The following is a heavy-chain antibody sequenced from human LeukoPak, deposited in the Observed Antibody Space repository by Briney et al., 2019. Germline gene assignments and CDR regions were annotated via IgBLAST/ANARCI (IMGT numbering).Heavy chain of an antibody. CDR3: VRPQGSDYLTDAFDI. V-gene: IGHV4-39*01. D-gene: IGHD3-22*01. CDR2: VYYSGST. Sequence: PSETLSLTCTVSGGSISSSSYYWGWIRQPPGKGLEWIGSVYYSGSTYYNPSLKSRVNISVDTSKNQFSLKLSSVTAADTAVYYCVRPQGSDYLTDAFDIWGQGTMVTVSS. CDR1: GGSISSSSYY. J-gene: IGHJ3*02.